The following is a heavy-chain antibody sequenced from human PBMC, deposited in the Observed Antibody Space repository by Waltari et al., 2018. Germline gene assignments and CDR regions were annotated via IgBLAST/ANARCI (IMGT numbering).Heavy chain of an antibody. V-gene: IGHV4-4*02. Sequence: WWSWVRKSPGKGLEWIGQVQLTGRTTYSPSFEGRVTVSVDTSNNQFSLKMAFATAADTALSYCARDRGRGIYLDSWGQGTLVTVSP. CDR2: VQLTGRT. J-gene: IGHJ4*02. CDR1: W. CDR3: ARDRGRGIYLDS. D-gene: IGHD2-15*01.